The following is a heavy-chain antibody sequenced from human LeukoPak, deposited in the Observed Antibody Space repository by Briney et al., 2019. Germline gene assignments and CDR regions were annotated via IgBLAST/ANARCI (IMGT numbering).Heavy chain of an antibody. Sequence: GGSLRLSCAASGFTFSSYAMSWVRQAPGKGLEWVSAISGSGDSTYYADSVKGRFTISRDNSKNTLYLQMNSLRAEDTAVYYCAKATRGDIYGGWGQGTLVTVSS. D-gene: IGHD2-21*01. V-gene: IGHV3-23*01. CDR1: GFTFSSYA. J-gene: IGHJ4*02. CDR3: AKATRGDIYGG. CDR2: ISGSGDST.